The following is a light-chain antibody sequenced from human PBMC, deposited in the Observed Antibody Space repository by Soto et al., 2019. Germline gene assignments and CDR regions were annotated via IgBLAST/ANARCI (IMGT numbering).Light chain of an antibody. CDR2: EVS. Sequence: QSALTQPPSASGSPGHSVTISCTGAISDVGVYNYVSWYQQHPGKAPKLMIYEVSKRPSGFPDRFSGSKSVNTASLTVSGLQAEDEADYYCTSYAGSNNPYLFGTGTKLTVL. V-gene: IGLV2-8*01. CDR3: TSYAGSNNPYL. CDR1: ISDVGVYNY. J-gene: IGLJ1*01.